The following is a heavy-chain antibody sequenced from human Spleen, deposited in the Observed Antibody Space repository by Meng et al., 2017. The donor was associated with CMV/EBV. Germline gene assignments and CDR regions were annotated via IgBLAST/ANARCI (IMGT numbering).Heavy chain of an antibody. D-gene: IGHD3-3*01. CDR3: TRVWSGYLGKMDV. V-gene: IGHV3-21*01. CDR2: ISSSSSYI. J-gene: IGHJ6*02. Sequence: GGSLRLSCAASGFTFSSYSMNWVRQAPGKGLEWVSSISSSSSYIYYADSVKGRFTVSRDNSKTSLLLQMNSLRAEDSGLYYCTRVWSGYLGKMDVWGQGTTVTVSS. CDR1: GFTFSSYS.